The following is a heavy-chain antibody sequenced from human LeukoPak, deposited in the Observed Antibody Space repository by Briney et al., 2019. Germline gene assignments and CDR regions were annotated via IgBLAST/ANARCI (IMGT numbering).Heavy chain of an antibody. Sequence: GGSLRLSCAASGFTFGSYAMHWVRQAPGKGLEWVSAMGGTDGTTFYADSVRGRFTISRDNSKNTLYLQMNSLRADDTAIYYCSKRVDGSGTYYNDYWGQGTLVTVSS. D-gene: IGHD3-10*01. CDR1: GFTFGSYA. J-gene: IGHJ4*02. CDR2: MGGTDGTT. CDR3: SKRVDGSGTYYNDY. V-gene: IGHV3-23*01.